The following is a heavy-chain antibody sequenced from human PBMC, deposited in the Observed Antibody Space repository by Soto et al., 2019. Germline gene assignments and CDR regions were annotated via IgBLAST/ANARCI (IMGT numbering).Heavy chain of an antibody. CDR3: ARGLEYYFKPGVFDI. CDR1: GFTLSNSE. Sequence: VQLVASGGGLEQPGGSLRLSCAASGFTLSNSEMNWVRQAPGKGLEWVSYVGSSGNTKYYADSVKGRFTISRDNAKNSVYLQMNTLRAEDTAVYYCARGLEYYFKPGVFDIWGQGTKVTVSS. D-gene: IGHD1-26*01. V-gene: IGHV3-48*03. CDR2: VGSSGNTK. J-gene: IGHJ3*02.